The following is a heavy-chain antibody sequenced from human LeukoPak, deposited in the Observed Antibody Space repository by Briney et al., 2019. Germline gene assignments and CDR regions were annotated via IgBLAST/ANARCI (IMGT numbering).Heavy chain of an antibody. Sequence: PGGSLRLSCAASGFTFSSYAMSWVRQAPGKGLEWVSAISGGGGDTYYADSVKGRFTISRDNSRNTLYVQMNSLRAEDTAVYYCAKGSAAGRPYYFDSWGQGTLLTVSS. J-gene: IGHJ4*02. CDR3: AKGSAAGRPYYFDS. CDR1: GFTFSSYA. CDR2: ISGGGGDT. V-gene: IGHV3-23*01. D-gene: IGHD6-6*01.